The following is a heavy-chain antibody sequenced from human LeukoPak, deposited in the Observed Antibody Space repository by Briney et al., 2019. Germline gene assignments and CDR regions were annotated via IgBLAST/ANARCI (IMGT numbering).Heavy chain of an antibody. CDR3: ARHLLGSRGYFDY. Sequence: SETLSLTCAVSGYSISSGYYWGWIRQPPGKGLEWIGSIYHSGNTYYNPSLKSRITISVDMSKNQFSLKLSSVTAADTAVYYCARHLLGSRGYFDYWGQGTLVTVSS. CDR1: GYSISSGYY. V-gene: IGHV4-38-2*01. J-gene: IGHJ4*02. CDR2: IYHSGNT. D-gene: IGHD7-27*01.